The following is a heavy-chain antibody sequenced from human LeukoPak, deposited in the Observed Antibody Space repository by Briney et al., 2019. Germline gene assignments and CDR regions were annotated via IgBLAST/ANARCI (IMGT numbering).Heavy chain of an antibody. V-gene: IGHV3-23*01. Sequence: GGSLRLSCAASGFTFSNYPMTWVRQAPGKGLEWVSAISGSGGSTYYADSVKGRFTISRDNSKNTLYLQMNSLRAEDTAVYYCAKDGVVVPAAMSAFDIWGQGTMVTVSS. D-gene: IGHD2-2*01. J-gene: IGHJ3*02. CDR2: ISGSGGST. CDR1: GFTFSNYP. CDR3: AKDGVVVPAAMSAFDI.